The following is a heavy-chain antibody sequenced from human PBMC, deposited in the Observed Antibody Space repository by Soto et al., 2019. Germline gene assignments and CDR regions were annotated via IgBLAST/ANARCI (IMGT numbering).Heavy chain of an antibody. D-gene: IGHD5-12*01. Sequence: GASVKVSCKASGYTFTGYYMHWVRQAPGQGLEWMGWINPNSGGTDYAQKFQGWVTMTRDTSISTAYMELSRLRSDDTAVYYCARGGLDYGVHASDIWGQGIMVTVS. CDR1: GYTFTGYY. CDR2: INPNSGGT. J-gene: IGHJ3*02. V-gene: IGHV1-2*04. CDR3: ARGGLDYGVHASDI.